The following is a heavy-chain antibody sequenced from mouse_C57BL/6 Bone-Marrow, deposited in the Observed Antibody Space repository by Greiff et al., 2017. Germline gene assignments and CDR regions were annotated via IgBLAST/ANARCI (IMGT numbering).Heavy chain of an antibody. J-gene: IGHJ2*01. CDR3: ARGYYGLFDY. V-gene: IGHV5-9*01. CDR1: GFTFSSYT. D-gene: IGHD1-2*01. Sequence: EVMLVESGGGLVKPGGSLKLSCAASGFTFSSYTMSWVRQTPEKRLEWVATISGGGGNTYYPDSVKGRFTISRDNAKNTLYLQMSSLRSEDTAVYYCARGYYGLFDYWGKGTTLTVSS. CDR2: ISGGGGNT.